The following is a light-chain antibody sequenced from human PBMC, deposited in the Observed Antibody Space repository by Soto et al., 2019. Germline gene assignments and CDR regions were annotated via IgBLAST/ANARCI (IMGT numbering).Light chain of an antibody. CDR1: SSNIGAGYE. V-gene: IGLV1-40*01. Sequence: QSVLTQPPSVSEAPGQRVTISYTGSSSNIGAGYEAHWYQQVPGTAPKLLIYENNNRPSGVPDRFSGSKSGTSASLAITGLHAEDEAEYYCQSYDSSLSGYVFGTGTKLTVL. J-gene: IGLJ1*01. CDR3: QSYDSSLSGYV. CDR2: ENN.